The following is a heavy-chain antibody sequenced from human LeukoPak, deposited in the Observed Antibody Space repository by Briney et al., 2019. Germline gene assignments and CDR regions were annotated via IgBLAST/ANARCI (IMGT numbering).Heavy chain of an antibody. V-gene: IGHV3-53*01. D-gene: IGHD4-17*01. CDR2: IYSGAST. J-gene: IGHJ4*02. CDR1: GFSVSSNY. CDR3: ARVYRDYYFDS. Sequence: GGSLRLSCATSGFSVSSNYMSWVRQAPGKGLEWVSLIYSGASTYYADSVKGRFTISRDNSKNTLYLQMNSLRDEDTAVYYCARVYRDYYFDSWGREPWSPSPQ.